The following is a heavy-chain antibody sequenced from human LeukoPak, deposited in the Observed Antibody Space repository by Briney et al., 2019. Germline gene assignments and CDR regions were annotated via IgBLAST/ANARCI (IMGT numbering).Heavy chain of an antibody. CDR3: AKDRGSARIRGVIINY. D-gene: IGHD3-10*01. Sequence: GGSLRLSCAVSGFTFSSYGMHGGRQAPGKGLEWVAVISIDGRKIYYADSVKGGLTISRENSKNTLYMKMNRLRAEDTAVYYCAKDRGSARIRGVIINYWGQGTLVTVSS. CDR1: GFTFSSYG. J-gene: IGHJ4*02. V-gene: IGHV3-30*18. CDR2: ISIDGRKI.